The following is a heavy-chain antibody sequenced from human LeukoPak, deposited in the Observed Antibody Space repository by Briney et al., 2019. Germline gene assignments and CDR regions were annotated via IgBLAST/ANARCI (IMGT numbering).Heavy chain of an antibody. Sequence: PSETLSLTCTVSGDSISPYYWGWIRQPPGKGLKWIGYIYYSGDTTYNPSLKSRVTMSVDTSKNQFSLKLSSVTAADTAVYYCARDKQPGDYWGQGALVTVSS. J-gene: IGHJ4*02. CDR3: ARDKQPGDY. V-gene: IGHV4-59*01. CDR1: GDSISPYY. CDR2: IYYSGDT. D-gene: IGHD1-1*01.